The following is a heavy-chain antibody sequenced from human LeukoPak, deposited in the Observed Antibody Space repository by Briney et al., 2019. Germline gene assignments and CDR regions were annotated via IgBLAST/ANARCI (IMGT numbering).Heavy chain of an antibody. CDR2: IVGSGERT. CDR3: AKRDYGHDSAPPLLNY. V-gene: IGHV3-23*01. D-gene: IGHD4-17*01. Sequence: GGSLRLSCAASGFTFSSYAMSWVRQAPGKGLEWVANIVGSGERTYYADSVKGRFTISRDNSNNMLYLQMNSLRAEDTALYYCAKRDYGHDSAPPLLNYWGQGTLVTVSS. CDR1: GFTFSSYA. J-gene: IGHJ4*02.